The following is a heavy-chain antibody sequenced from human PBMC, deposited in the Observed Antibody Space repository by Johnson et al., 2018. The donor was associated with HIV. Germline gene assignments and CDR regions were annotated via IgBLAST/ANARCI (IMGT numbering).Heavy chain of an antibody. D-gene: IGHD1-1*01. Sequence: QVHLVESGGGVVQPGRSLRLSCAASGFTFSSYGMHWVRQAPGKGLEWVAVISYDGSNKYYADSVKGRFTISRDNAMKSLYLQINSLRAEDTAVYYCARALLSASTSGALDRWGQGTMVTVSS. V-gene: IGHV3-30*03. CDR2: ISYDGSNK. CDR3: ARALLSASTSGALDR. CDR1: GFTFSSYG. J-gene: IGHJ3*02.